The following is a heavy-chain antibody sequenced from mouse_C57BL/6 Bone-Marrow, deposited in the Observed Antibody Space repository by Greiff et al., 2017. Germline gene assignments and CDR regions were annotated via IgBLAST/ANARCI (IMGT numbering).Heavy chain of an antibody. Sequence: VKLVESGAELARPGASVKLSCKASGYTFTSYGISWVKQRTGQGLEWIGEIYPRSGNTYYNEKFKGKATLTADKSSSTAYMELRSLTSEDSAVYFCARRYYDYLDYWGQGTTLTVSS. D-gene: IGHD2-4*01. CDR1: GYTFTSYG. V-gene: IGHV1-81*01. J-gene: IGHJ2*01. CDR3: ARRYYDYLDY. CDR2: IYPRSGNT.